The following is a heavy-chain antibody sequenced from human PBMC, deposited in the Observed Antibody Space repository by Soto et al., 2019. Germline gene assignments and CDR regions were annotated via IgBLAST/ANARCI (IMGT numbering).Heavy chain of an antibody. Sequence: PGGSLRLSCTASGVTFSTYTMSWVGQAPGKGLERVSAMSGSGGSTYYADSVKGRFTISRDNSKNTLHLQMNSLRAEDTAVYYCAKDAQRSAWRYGFDYWGQGTLVSVSS. D-gene: IGHD5-18*01. J-gene: IGHJ4*02. CDR2: MSGSGGST. CDR3: AKDAQRSAWRYGFDY. V-gene: IGHV3-23*01. CDR1: GVTFSTYT.